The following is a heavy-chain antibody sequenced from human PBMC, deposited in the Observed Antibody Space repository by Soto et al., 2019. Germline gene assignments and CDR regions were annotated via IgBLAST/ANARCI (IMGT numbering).Heavy chain of an antibody. CDR1: GFTFSSYA. Sequence: EVQLLESGGGLVQPGGSLRLSCAASGFTFSSYAMSWVRQAPGKGLEWVSAITGTGGTTYYADSVKGRFTISRDNSRNTLHVQMNSLRAEDTAIYYCAKFFVETGGSSGWPWSFHFWGQGTLVTVSS. D-gene: IGHD6-25*01. J-gene: IGHJ4*02. V-gene: IGHV3-23*01. CDR2: ITGTGGTT. CDR3: AKFFVETGGSSGWPWSFHF.